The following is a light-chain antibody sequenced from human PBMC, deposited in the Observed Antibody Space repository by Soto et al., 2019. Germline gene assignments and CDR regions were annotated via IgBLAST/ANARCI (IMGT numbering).Light chain of an antibody. Sequence: EIVLTQSPGTLSLSPGERATLSCRVSDPVSINYLAWYEHKPGQAPRLLIYGASSRATGISDRFSGSGSGTDFTLTISRLESEDFAVYYCQQYGTSLRAFGQGTQVDSK. CDR2: GAS. CDR3: QQYGTSLRA. CDR1: DPVSINY. J-gene: IGKJ1*01. V-gene: IGKV3-20*01.